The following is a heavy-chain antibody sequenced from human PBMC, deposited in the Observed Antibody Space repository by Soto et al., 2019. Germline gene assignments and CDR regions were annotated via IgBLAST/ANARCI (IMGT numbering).Heavy chain of an antibody. CDR1: GDSVSSNTAA. J-gene: IGHJ4*02. V-gene: IGHV6-1*01. Sequence: PSQTLSLTCAISGDSVSSNTAAWNWIRSSPSRGLEWLGRTYYRSKWSTDYAVSLRGRITVSPDSSKNQFSLRLTSLTPEDTAVYYCARALAGSYDYWGQGTLVTVSS. CDR2: TYYRSKWST. D-gene: IGHD3-10*01. CDR3: ARALAGSYDY.